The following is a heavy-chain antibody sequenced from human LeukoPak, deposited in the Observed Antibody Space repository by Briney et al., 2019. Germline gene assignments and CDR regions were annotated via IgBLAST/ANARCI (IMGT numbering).Heavy chain of an antibody. CDR1: GFTFSSYW. CDR3: ARLERRVGFLGHYYDYMDV. CDR2: IKQDGSEK. D-gene: IGHD1-1*01. V-gene: IGHV3-7*01. J-gene: IGHJ6*03. Sequence: GGSLRLSCAASGFTFSSYWMTWVRQAPGKGLEWVANIKQDGSEKYYVDSVKGRFTISRDNAKNSLYLQMNSLRAEDTAVYYCARLERRVGFLGHYYDYMDVWGKGTTVTVSS.